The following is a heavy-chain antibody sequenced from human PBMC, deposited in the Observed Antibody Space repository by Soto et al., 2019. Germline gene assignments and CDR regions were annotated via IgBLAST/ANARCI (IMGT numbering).Heavy chain of an antibody. D-gene: IGHD1-26*01. Sequence: GGSLRLSCAASGFPFNTYEMNWVRQAPGKGLEWVSYISSSGSTIYYADSVKGRFTISRENAKNSLFLQMNSLRAEDTAVYYCARIAGRPNAFDIWGQGTLVTVSS. CDR2: ISSSGSTI. J-gene: IGHJ3*02. V-gene: IGHV3-48*03. CDR3: ARIAGRPNAFDI. CDR1: GFPFNTYE.